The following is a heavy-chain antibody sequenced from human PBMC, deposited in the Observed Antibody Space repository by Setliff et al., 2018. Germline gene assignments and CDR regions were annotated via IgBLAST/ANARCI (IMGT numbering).Heavy chain of an antibody. J-gene: IGHJ6*03. CDR3: GRTMTYYYLCMDV. CDR2: ISYSGST. CDR1: GGSISSSSYY. Sequence: PSETLSLTCTVSGGSISSSSYYWSWIRQPPGKGLEWIGYISYSGSTNYNPSLKRRVTISVDTSKSQFSLKLSSVTAADTAVYYCGRTMTYYYLCMDVWGNGTTVTVSS. V-gene: IGHV4-61*05.